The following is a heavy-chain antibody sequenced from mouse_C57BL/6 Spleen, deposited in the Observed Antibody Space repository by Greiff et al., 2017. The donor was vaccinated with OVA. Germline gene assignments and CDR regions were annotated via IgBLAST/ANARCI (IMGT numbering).Heavy chain of an antibody. CDR3: ARGGNYVESYFDY. CDR1: GFTFSSYA. D-gene: IGHD1-1*01. CDR2: ISDGGSYT. V-gene: IGHV5-4*03. J-gene: IGHJ2*01. Sequence: EVKLMASGGGLVKPGGSLKLSCAASGFTFSSYAMSWVRQTPEKRLEWVATISDGGSYTYYPDNVKGRFTISRDNANNNLYPQMGHLKSWNTAMYYCARGGNYVESYFDYWGQGTTLTVSS.